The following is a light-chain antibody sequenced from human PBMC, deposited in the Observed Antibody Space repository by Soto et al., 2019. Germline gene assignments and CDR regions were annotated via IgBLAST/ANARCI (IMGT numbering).Light chain of an antibody. CDR1: SSDVAGYNY. J-gene: IGLJ2*01. CDR2: EVS. V-gene: IGLV2-8*01. CDR3: SSYAASNPVV. Sequence: QSALTQPPSASGSPGQSVTISCTGTSSDVAGYNYVSWYQQHPGKAPELMIYEVSKRPSGVPDRFSGSKSGNTASLTVSGLQAEDEADYYCSSYAASNPVVFGGGTKLTVL.